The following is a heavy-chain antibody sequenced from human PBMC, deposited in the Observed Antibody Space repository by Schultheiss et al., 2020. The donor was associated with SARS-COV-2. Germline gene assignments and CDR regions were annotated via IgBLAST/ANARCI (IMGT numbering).Heavy chain of an antibody. CDR3: ARAPAIYCSGGSCYSYRNWFDP. CDR2: IWYDGSNK. CDR1: GFTFSSYG. V-gene: IGHV3-30*19. J-gene: IGHJ5*02. Sequence: GGSLRLSCAASGFTFSSYGMHWVRQAPGKGLEWVAVIWYDGSNKYYADSVKGRFTISRDNSKNTLYLQMNSLRAEDTAVYYCARAPAIYCSGGSCYSYRNWFDPWGQGTLVTVSS. D-gene: IGHD2-15*01.